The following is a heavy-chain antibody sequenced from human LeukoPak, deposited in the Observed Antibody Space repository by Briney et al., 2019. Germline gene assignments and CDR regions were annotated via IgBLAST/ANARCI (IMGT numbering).Heavy chain of an antibody. CDR1: GGSISSGGYY. D-gene: IGHD4-17*01. V-gene: IGHV4-31*03. J-gene: IGHJ6*02. Sequence: SETLSLTCTVSGGSISSGGYYWSWIRQHPGTGLEWIGYIYYSGSTYYNPSLKSRVTISVDTSKNQFSLKLSSVTAADTAVYYCARGLAVKEYYYGMDVWGQGTTVTVSS. CDR3: ARGLAVKEYYYGMDV. CDR2: IYYSGST.